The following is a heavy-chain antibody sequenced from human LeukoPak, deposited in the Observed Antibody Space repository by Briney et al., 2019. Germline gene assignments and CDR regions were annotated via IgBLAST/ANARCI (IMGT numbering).Heavy chain of an antibody. V-gene: IGHV4-4*09. CDR3: ARLHSGNDAFDI. Sequence: SETLSLTCTVSGGSISSYYWSWIRQPPGKGLEWIGYIYTSGSTNYNPSLKSRVTISVDTSKNQFSLKLSSVTAADTAVYYCARLHSGNDAFDIWSQGTMVTVSP. CDR1: GGSISSYY. J-gene: IGHJ3*02. D-gene: IGHD3-10*01. CDR2: IYTSGST.